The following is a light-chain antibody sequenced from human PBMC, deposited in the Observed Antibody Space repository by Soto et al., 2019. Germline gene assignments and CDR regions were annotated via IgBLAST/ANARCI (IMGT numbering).Light chain of an antibody. Sequence: EVVMTQSPLSLPVTPGQPASISCRSSPSLVHSDGNTYLNWFQQRPGQSPRPLIYKVSDRDSGVPKRVSGTGSGTDFTLKISRVEAEDVGLYYCMQATHWPLTFGGGTRVEIK. J-gene: IGKJ4*01. CDR1: PSLVHSDGNTY. CDR3: MQATHWPLT. CDR2: KVS. V-gene: IGKV2-30*02.